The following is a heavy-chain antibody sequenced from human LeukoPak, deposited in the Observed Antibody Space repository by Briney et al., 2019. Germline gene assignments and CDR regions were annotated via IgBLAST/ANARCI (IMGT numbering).Heavy chain of an antibody. CDR3: ARARSTMVRGVIKGMYFDY. CDR2: DSGNT. Sequence: PSETLSLTCTVSGGSISSYYWSWIRQPPGKGLEWIGYDSGNTNNNPTLKSRVTISVDTSKNQFSLKLNSVTAADTAVYYCARARSTMVRGVIKGMYFDYWGQGTLVTVSS. J-gene: IGHJ4*02. CDR1: GGSISSYY. D-gene: IGHD3-10*01. V-gene: IGHV4-59*08.